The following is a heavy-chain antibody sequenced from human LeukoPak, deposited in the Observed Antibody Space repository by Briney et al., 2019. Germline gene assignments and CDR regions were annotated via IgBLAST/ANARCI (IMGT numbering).Heavy chain of an antibody. V-gene: IGHV1-18*01. CDR1: GYTFTSYG. CDR3: ARDSGFVVVIQGYFDY. D-gene: IGHD3-22*01. J-gene: IGHJ4*02. CDR2: ISAYNGNT. Sequence: ASVKVSCEASGYTFTSYGISWVRQAPGQGLEWMGWISAYNGNTNYAQKLQGRVTMTTDTSTSTAYMELRSLRSDDTAVYYCARDSGFVVVIQGYFDYWGQGTLVTVSS.